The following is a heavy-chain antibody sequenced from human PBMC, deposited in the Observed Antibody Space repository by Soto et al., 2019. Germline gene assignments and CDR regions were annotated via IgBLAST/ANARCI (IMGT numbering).Heavy chain of an antibody. Sequence: GESLKISCKGSGYSFTTNWIGWVRQMPGKGLEWMGVIYPGDSDTRYSPSFQGQVAISADKSIDTAYLQWSSLKASDTAMYYCARHSGVAEDGTDWGQGTLVTVSS. J-gene: IGHJ1*01. CDR1: GYSFTTNW. CDR3: ARHSGVAEDGTD. CDR2: IYPGDSDT. V-gene: IGHV5-51*01. D-gene: IGHD6-13*01.